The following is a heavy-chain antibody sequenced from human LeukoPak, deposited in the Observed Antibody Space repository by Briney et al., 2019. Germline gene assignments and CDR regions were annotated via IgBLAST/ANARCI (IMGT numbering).Heavy chain of an antibody. CDR3: ARSRAYADAFDI. J-gene: IGHJ3*02. CDR1: GYTFTGYH. V-gene: IGHV1-46*01. D-gene: IGHD3-10*01. Sequence: ASVKVSCKASGYTFTGYHMHWVRQAPGQGPEWMGVISPSGGSSTYAQKFQGRVTLTRDMSTSTDYLELSSLRSDDTAVYYCARSRAYADAFDIWGQGTMVTVSS. CDR2: ISPSGGSS.